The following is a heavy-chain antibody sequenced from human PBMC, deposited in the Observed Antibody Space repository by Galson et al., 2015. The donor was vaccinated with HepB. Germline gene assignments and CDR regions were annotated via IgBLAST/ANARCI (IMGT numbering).Heavy chain of an antibody. D-gene: IGHD6-19*01. CDR2: ITPSGDST. V-gene: IGHV3-23*01. Sequence: SLRLSCAASGFTFSYYAMSWVRQAPGKGLEWISAITPSGDSTYSADSMKGRFTISRDSSRNTLFLQMNNLRADDTAIYFCAKVFPEKTDGWYRQALYYFDSWGQGTRVTVSS. CDR3: AKVFPEKTDGWYRQALYYFDS. J-gene: IGHJ4*02. CDR1: GFTFSYYA.